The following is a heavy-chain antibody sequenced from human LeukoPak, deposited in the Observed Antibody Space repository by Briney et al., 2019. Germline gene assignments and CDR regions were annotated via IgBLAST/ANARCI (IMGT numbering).Heavy chain of an antibody. V-gene: IGHV3-64*01. CDR2: ISSNGGST. J-gene: IGHJ3*02. Sequence: GGSLRLSCAASGFTFSSYAMHWVRQAPGKGLEYVSAISSNGGSTYYANSVKGRFTISRDNSKNTLYLQMGSLRAEDMAVYYCATGSVGYYDSSGYYYSIDAFDIWGQGTMVTVSS. D-gene: IGHD3-22*01. CDR1: GFTFSSYA. CDR3: ATGSVGYYDSSGYYYSIDAFDI.